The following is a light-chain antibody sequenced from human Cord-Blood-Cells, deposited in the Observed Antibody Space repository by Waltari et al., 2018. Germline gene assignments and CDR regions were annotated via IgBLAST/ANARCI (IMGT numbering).Light chain of an antibody. Sequence: PSSLSASVGSRVTITCRASQSISSYLNWYQQKPGKAPKLLIYAASSLQSGVPSRFSGSGSGTDFTLTISSLQPEDFATYYCQQSYSTPKTFGQGTKVEIK. CDR1: QSISSY. V-gene: IGKV1-39*01. CDR3: QQSYSTPKT. CDR2: AAS. J-gene: IGKJ1*01.